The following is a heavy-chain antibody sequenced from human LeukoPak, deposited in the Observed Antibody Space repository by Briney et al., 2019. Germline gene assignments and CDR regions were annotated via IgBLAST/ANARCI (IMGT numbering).Heavy chain of an antibody. J-gene: IGHJ6*02. V-gene: IGHV4-34*01. CDR3: ARGRIAKIVVVHSFQYGMDV. D-gene: IGHD3-22*01. CDR1: GGSFTDYF. Sequence: SETLSLTCDVFGGSFTDYFWTWFRQSPGKGLEWIGEINDYSGNTNYNPSLNSRVSISLEKSKNQFSLELRSVTAADTAVYYCARGRIAKIVVVHSFQYGMDVWGQGTTVTVSS. CDR2: INDYSGNT.